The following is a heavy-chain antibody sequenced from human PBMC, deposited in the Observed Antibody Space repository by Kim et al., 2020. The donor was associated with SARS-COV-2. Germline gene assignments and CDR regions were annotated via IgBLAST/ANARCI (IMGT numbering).Heavy chain of an antibody. D-gene: IGHD2-15*01. CDR1: GGSISSYY. Sequence: SETLSLTCTVSGGSISSYYWTWIRQPPGKGLEWIGNIHYTGIANDNPSLKSRVTVLVDTSKNQFSLKLSSVTAADTAVYYCARQYCSGGSCYSESRVYGMDVWGQGTTVTVSS. CDR3: ARQYCSGGSCYSESRVYGMDV. CDR2: IHYTGIA. V-gene: IGHV4-59*13. J-gene: IGHJ6*02.